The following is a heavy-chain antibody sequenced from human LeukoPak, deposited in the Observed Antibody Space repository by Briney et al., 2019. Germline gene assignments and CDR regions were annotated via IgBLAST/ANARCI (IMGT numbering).Heavy chain of an antibody. CDR3: ARSERYNSGWYFYFDY. V-gene: IGHV4-59*02. Sequence: SETLSLTCTVSGGSVSSYCWSWIRQPPGKGLEWIGYFYYSGSTNYNPSLKSRVTISVDTSKNQFSLNLSSVTAADTAVYYCARSERYNSGWYFYFDYWGQGTLVTVSS. CDR1: GGSVSSYC. CDR2: FYYSGST. J-gene: IGHJ4*02. D-gene: IGHD6-19*01.